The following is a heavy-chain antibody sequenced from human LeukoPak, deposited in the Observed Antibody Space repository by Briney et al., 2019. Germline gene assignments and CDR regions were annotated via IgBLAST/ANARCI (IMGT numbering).Heavy chain of an antibody. J-gene: IGHJ4*02. Sequence: GGSLRLSCAASGLTFSRWGMHWVRQAPGKGLEWVAVIWYDGSNKYYADSVKGRFTISRDNSKNTLYLQMNSLRAEDTAVYYCARGNGYSYGYLDYWGQGTLVTVSS. CDR2: IWYDGSNK. V-gene: IGHV3-33*08. CDR3: ARGNGYSYGYLDY. CDR1: GLTFSRWG. D-gene: IGHD5-18*01.